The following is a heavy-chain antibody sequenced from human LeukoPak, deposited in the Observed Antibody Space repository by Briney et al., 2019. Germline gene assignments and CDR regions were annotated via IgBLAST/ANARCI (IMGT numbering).Heavy chain of an antibody. CDR2: TYYMCRWYN. CDR1: LDSPSINNGA. CDR3: ARDVGTSGWYTFDY. D-gene: IGHD6-19*01. J-gene: IGHJ4*02. V-gene: IGHV6-1*01. Sequence: SQTLSLTSAISLDSPSINNGAWNWPRHSPSRGLECLGSTYYMCRWYNDYAESMKGRITISPATSKNQFTLQLNSVTPEDTAVYYCARDVGTSGWYTFDYWGQGTLVTVSS.